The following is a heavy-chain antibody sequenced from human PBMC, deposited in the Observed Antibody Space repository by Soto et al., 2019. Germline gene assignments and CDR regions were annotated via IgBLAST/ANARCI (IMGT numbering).Heavy chain of an antibody. CDR2: ISSSSSYI. CDR1: GFTFSSYS. CDR3: AKGGRTWYGFDY. Sequence: EVQLVESGGGLVKPGGSLRLSCAASGFTFSSYSMNWVRQAPGKGLEWVSSISSSSSYIYYADSVKGRFTISRDNAKNSLYLQMNSLRAEDTAVYFCAKGGRTWYGFDYWGQGTLVTVSS. J-gene: IGHJ4*02. V-gene: IGHV3-21*04. D-gene: IGHD6-13*01.